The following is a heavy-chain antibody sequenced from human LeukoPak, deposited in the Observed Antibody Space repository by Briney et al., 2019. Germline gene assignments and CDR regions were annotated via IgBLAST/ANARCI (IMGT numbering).Heavy chain of an antibody. CDR2: ITWDGGST. CDR1: GFTFDDYS. CDR3: AKDGKNYDY. J-gene: IGHJ4*02. V-gene: IGHV3-43D*03. Sequence: PGGSLRLSCAASGFTFDDYSMHWVRQAPGKGLEWVSLITWDGGSTYYADSVKGRFTISRDNSKNSLYLQMNSLRADDTALYYCAKDGKNYDYWGQGTLVTVSS.